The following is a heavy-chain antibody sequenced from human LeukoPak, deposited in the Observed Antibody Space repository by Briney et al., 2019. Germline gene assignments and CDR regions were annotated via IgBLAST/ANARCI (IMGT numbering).Heavy chain of an antibody. CDR1: GGSISSGDYY. V-gene: IGHV4-30-4*01. CDR3: ARDITAAGTSQRFDP. D-gene: IGHD6-13*01. CDR2: IYYSGST. Sequence: SQTLSLTCTVSGGSISSGDYYWSWIRQPPGKGLEWIGYIYYSGSTYYNPSLKSRVTISVDTSKNQFSLKLRSVTAADTAVYYCARDITAAGTSQRFDPWGQGTLVTVSS. J-gene: IGHJ5*02.